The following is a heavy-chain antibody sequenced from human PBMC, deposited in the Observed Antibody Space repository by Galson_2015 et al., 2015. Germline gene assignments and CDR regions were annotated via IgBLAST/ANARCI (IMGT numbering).Heavy chain of an antibody. CDR2: IKSKTDGGTT. D-gene: IGHD3-22*01. CDR3: TTVNLSSGCHTDY. V-gene: IGHV3-15*01. Sequence: SLRLSCAASGFTFSNAWMSWVRQAPGKGLEWVGRIKSKTDGGTTDYAAPVKGRFTISRDDSKNTLYLQMNSLKTEDTVVYYCTTVNLSSGCHTDYWGQGTLVTVSS. CDR1: GFTFSNAW. J-gene: IGHJ4*02.